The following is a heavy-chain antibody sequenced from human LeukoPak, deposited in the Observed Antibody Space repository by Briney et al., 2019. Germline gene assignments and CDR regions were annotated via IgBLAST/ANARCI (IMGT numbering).Heavy chain of an antibody. D-gene: IGHD4-17*01. J-gene: IGHJ4*02. CDR3: ARARWTSTGTTYYLDY. Sequence: ASVKVSCKASGYIFSDYAIQWVRQAPGQGLEWMGWINAGNGKTKYSQKFQDRVTITRDTSASTAYLKLSGLRFEDTAVYFCARARWTSTGTTYYLDYWGQGTLVTVSS. CDR2: INAGNGKT. V-gene: IGHV1-3*01. CDR1: GYIFSDYA.